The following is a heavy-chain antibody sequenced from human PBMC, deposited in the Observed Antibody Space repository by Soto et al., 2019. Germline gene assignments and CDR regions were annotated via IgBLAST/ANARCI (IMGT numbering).Heavy chain of an antibody. CDR2: ISYDGANK. Sequence: QVQLVESGGGVVQPGRSLRLSCAASGFSFSSYSIHWVRQAPGEGLAWVAVISYDGANKYYADSVKGRFTISRDNSKNTLFLQMNSLRPDDTAVYCWVREGCSGGVCYFADPWGQGTLVTVSS. CDR3: VREGCSGGVCYFADP. V-gene: IGHV3-30-3*01. D-gene: IGHD2-15*01. CDR1: GFSFSSYS. J-gene: IGHJ5*02.